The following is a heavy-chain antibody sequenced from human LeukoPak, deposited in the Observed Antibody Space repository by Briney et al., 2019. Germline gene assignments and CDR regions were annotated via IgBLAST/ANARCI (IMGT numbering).Heavy chain of an antibody. V-gene: IGHV3-30-3*01. Sequence: GGSLRLSCAASGFTFSSYAMHWVRRAPGKGLEWVAVISYDGSNKYYADSVKGRFTISRDNSKNTLYLQMNSLRAEDTAVYYCARGPWGVSSGYYGYFDYWGQGTLVTVSS. D-gene: IGHD3-22*01. CDR2: ISYDGSNK. CDR1: GFTFSSYA. CDR3: ARGPWGVSSGYYGYFDY. J-gene: IGHJ4*02.